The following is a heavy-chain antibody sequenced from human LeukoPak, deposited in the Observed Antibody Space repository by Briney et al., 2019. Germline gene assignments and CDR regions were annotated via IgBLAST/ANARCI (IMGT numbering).Heavy chain of an antibody. Sequence: GGSLRLSCAASGFTFSSYGMHWVRQVPGKGLEWVAVISYDGSNKYYADSVRGRFTISRDNSKNTLYLQMNSLRAEDTAVYYCATSSDEDIVVVPAAQTDYWGQGTLVTVSS. J-gene: IGHJ4*02. CDR2: ISYDGSNK. CDR3: ATSSDEDIVVVPAAQTDY. D-gene: IGHD2-2*01. V-gene: IGHV3-30*03. CDR1: GFTFSSYG.